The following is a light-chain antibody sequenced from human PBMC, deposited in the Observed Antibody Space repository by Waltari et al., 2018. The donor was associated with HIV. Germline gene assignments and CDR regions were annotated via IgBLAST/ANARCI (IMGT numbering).Light chain of an antibody. J-gene: IGLJ2*01. V-gene: IGLV2-11*01. Sequence: HSALTQPRPVSGSPGQSVTISCPGTSSDIGAYDYVSCFPKVPGRAPKLLIFDVNKRPSGVPDRFSGFKSGDTASLTISGLQPDDESDYFCSSYGGVASYLIFGGGTTLTVL. CDR2: DVN. CDR1: SSDIGAYDY. CDR3: SSYGGVASYLI.